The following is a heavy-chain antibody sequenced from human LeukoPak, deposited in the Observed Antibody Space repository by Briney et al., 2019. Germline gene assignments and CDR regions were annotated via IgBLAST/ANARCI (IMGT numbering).Heavy chain of an antibody. D-gene: IGHD2-2*01. J-gene: IGHJ5*02. CDR1: GCSFGIFG. V-gene: IGHV1-18*01. Sequence: RASVKVSCKASGCSFGIFGISWVRQAPGQGLEWMGWISAKNGNTKYAQNLQGRVTMTTDTPTSTAYMELRSLRSDDTAVYHCARVGVVVPAAWFDPWGQGTLVTVSS. CDR2: ISAKNGNT. CDR3: ARVGVVVPAAWFDP.